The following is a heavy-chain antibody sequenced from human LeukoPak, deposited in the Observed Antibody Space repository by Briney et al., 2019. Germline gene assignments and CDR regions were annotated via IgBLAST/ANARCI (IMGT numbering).Heavy chain of an antibody. CDR2: ICAEVSTT. V-gene: IGHV3-74*01. J-gene: IGHJ4*02. Sequence: GGSLRLSCAASGFTFNKYWLHWFRQFAGKGLRWGSRICAEVSTTDYADSVSGRCTISRYNANNTLYLQMSGLRVEDTAIYYCARDLYIGGQGTLVTVSS. CDR3: ARDLYI. CDR1: GFTFNKYW.